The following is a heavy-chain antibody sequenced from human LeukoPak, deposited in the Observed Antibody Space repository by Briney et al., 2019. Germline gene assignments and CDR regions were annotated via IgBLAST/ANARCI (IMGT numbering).Heavy chain of an antibody. J-gene: IGHJ1*01. CDR2: IDYDGSEK. CDR1: GFIFGTTS. CDR3: TRDQH. V-gene: IGHV3-7*01. Sequence: PGGSLRLSCAGSGFIFGTTSMSWVRQTPGKGLEWVASIDYDGSEKYYVGSAEGRFTISRDSAKKSLFLQMNSLRAEDTAIYYCTRDQHWGQGTLVTVSS.